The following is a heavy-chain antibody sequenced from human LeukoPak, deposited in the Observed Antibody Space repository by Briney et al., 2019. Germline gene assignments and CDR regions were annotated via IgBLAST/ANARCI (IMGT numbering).Heavy chain of an antibody. CDR3: AGHLKYCSSTSCYFDY. CDR2: IYYSGGT. V-gene: IGHV4-59*01. CDR1: GGSISSYY. J-gene: IGHJ4*02. D-gene: IGHD2-2*01. Sequence: SETLSLTCTVPGGSISSYYWSWIRQPPGKGLEWSGYIYYSGGTNYNPSLKSRVTISVDTSKTPFSLTLSSVTAAETAVYYCAGHLKYCSSTSCYFDYWGPGTLVTVSS.